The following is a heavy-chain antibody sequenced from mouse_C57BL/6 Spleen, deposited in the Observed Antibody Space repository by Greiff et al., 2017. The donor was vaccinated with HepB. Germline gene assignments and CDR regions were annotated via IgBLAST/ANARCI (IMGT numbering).Heavy chain of an antibody. J-gene: IGHJ1*03. D-gene: IGHD1-2*01. V-gene: IGHV1-26*01. CDR3: GRRGLRPWYFDV. CDR1: GYTFTDYY. Sequence: EVQLQQSGPELVKPGASVKISCKASGYTFTDYYMNWVKQSHGKSLEWIGDINPNNGGTSYNQKFKGKATLTVDKSSSTAYMELRSLPSEDSAVYYCGRRGLRPWYFDVWGTGTTVTVSS. CDR2: INPNNGGT.